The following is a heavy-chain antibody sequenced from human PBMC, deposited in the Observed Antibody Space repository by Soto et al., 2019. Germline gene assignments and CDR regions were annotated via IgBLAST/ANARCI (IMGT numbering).Heavy chain of an antibody. CDR2: IDNSGST. D-gene: IGHD3-10*02. Sequence: SETLSLTCTVSGASVSTGVYYRTWIRQHPGKGLEWIGYIDNSGSTYYNPSLTGRVDISVDTSKNEFSLNLQSLTAADTAFYYCAGAVSDFDVRRYRTSYFDQWGQGILVTVSS. V-gene: IGHV4-31*03. CDR3: AGAVSDFDVRRYRTSYFDQ. CDR1: GASVSTGVYY. J-gene: IGHJ4*02.